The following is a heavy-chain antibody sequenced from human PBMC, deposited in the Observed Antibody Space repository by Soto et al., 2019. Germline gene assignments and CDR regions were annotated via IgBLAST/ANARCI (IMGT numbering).Heavy chain of an antibody. CDR1: GGTFSSYT. CDR3: ARDGSDYGDYFDI. CDR2: IIANIGIA. D-gene: IGHD4-17*01. Sequence: ASVKVSCKASGGTFSSYTMSWVRQAPGQGLEWMGRIIANIGIANYAQKFQGRGTMTTDTSTSTAYMELRSLRSDDTAVYYCARDGSDYGDYFDIWGQGTMVTVSS. V-gene: IGHV1-69*04. J-gene: IGHJ3*02.